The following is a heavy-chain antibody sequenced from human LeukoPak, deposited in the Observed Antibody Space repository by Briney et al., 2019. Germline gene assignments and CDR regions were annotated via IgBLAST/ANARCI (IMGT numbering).Heavy chain of an antibody. CDR3: ARDRLRGLLDY. CDR2: ISSSSSYI. D-gene: IGHD6-6*01. J-gene: IGHJ4*02. V-gene: IGHV3-21*01. CDR1: GFTFSSYS. Sequence: GGSLRLSCAASGFTFSSYSLNWVRQAPGKGLEWVSSISSSSSYIYYADSVKGRFTISRDNAKNSLYLQMNSLRAEDTAVYYCARDRLRGLLDYWGQGTLVTVSS.